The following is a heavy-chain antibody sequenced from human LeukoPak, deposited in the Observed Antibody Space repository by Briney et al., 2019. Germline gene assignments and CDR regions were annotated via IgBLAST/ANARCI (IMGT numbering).Heavy chain of an antibody. Sequence: ASVKVSCKASGYTFTSYGISWVRQAPGQGLEWMGWISAYNGNTNYAQKLQGRVTMTTDTSTSTAYMELRSLRSDDTAVYYCAKHPSSWYIFDYWGQGTLVTVSS. V-gene: IGHV1-18*01. CDR2: ISAYNGNT. D-gene: IGHD6-13*01. CDR3: AKHPSSWYIFDY. J-gene: IGHJ4*02. CDR1: GYTFTSYG.